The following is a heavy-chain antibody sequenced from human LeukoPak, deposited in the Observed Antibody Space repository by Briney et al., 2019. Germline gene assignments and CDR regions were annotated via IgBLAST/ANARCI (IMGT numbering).Heavy chain of an antibody. CDR1: GGSFSGYY. V-gene: IGHV4-34*01. CDR3: ARKEFGVVIPGYYYYYYMDV. D-gene: IGHD3-3*01. Sequence: SETLSLTCAVYGGSFSGYYWSWIRQPPAKGREWIGEINHSGSTNYNPSLKSRVTISVDTSKNRFSLKLSSVTAADTAVYYCARKEFGVVIPGYYYYYYMDVWGKGTTVTVSS. J-gene: IGHJ6*03. CDR2: INHSGST.